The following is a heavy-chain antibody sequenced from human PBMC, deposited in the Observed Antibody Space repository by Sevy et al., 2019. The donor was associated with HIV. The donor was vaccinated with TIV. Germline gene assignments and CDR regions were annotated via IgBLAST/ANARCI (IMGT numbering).Heavy chain of an antibody. CDR1: GYTFTGYY. J-gene: IGHJ4*02. CDR3: VRDDRDGYFEY. Sequence: ASVKVSCKASGYTFTGYYMHWVRQAPGQGLQWMGGINPDSGGPNYAPSFQGRVTLTRDTSISTAYMELSRLKSDDTAVYYCVRDDRDGYFEYWGQGTLVTVSS. CDR2: INPDSGGP. V-gene: IGHV1-2*02.